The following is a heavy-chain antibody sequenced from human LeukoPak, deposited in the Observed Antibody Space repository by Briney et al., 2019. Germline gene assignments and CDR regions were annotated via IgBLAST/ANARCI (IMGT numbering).Heavy chain of an antibody. CDR1: GGTFSSYA. Sequence: ASVKVSCKASGGTFSSYAISWVRQAPGQGLEWMGGIIPIFGTANYAQKFQGRVTITADESTSTAYMELSSLRSEDTAVYYCATEAVVVPAAIRNAFDIWGQGTMVTVSS. D-gene: IGHD2-2*02. J-gene: IGHJ3*02. CDR2: IIPIFGTA. V-gene: IGHV1-69*13. CDR3: ATEAVVVPAAIRNAFDI.